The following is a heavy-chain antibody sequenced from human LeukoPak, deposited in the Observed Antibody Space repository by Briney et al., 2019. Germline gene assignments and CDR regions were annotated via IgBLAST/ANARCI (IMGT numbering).Heavy chain of an antibody. CDR2: IGTAGDT. D-gene: IGHD5-12*01. Sequence: GGSLRLSCAASGFTFSSYDMHWVRQATGKGLEWVSAIGTAGDTYYPGSVKGRFTISRDNSKNTLYLQMNSLRAEDTAVYYCARDSLATIDYWGQGTLVTVSS. CDR1: GFTFSSYD. V-gene: IGHV3-13*01. CDR3: ARDSLATIDY. J-gene: IGHJ4*02.